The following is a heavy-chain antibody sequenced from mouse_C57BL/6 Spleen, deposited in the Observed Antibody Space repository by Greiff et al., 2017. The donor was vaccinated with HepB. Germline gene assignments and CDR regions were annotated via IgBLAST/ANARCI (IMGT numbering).Heavy chain of an antibody. CDR1: GFTFSDYG. J-gene: IGHJ4*01. Sequence: EVMLVESGGGLVKPGGSLKLSCAASGFTFSDYGMHWVRQAPDKGLEWVAYISSGSSTIYYADTVKGRFTISRDNAKNTLFLQMTSLRSEDTAMYYCARPNYGSSYDYAMDYWGQGTSVTVSS. D-gene: IGHD1-1*01. CDR3: ARPNYGSSYDYAMDY. CDR2: ISSGSSTI. V-gene: IGHV5-17*01.